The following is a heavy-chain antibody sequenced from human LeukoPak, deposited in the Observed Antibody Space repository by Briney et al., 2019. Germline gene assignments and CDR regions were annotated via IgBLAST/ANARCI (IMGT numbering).Heavy chain of an antibody. CDR2: ISSSGGTT. D-gene: IGHD6-13*01. CDR1: GFTFSTYA. CDR3: ARDHGIAAAAVYYYYMDV. Sequence: PGGSLRLSCAASGFTFSTYAVNGVRQAPGKGREGVSAISSSGGTTYYEDSVRGGFSISSDNSKNALCLRMHSLRAEDTAVYYCARDHGIAAAAVYYYYMDVWGKGTTVTVSS. V-gene: IGHV3-23*01. J-gene: IGHJ6*03.